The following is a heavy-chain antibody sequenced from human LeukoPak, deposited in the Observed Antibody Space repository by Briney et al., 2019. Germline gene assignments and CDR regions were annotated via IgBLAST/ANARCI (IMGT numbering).Heavy chain of an antibody. D-gene: IGHD5-18*01. V-gene: IGHV3-7*01. CDR1: GLSFSSYW. J-gene: IGHJ4*02. CDR3: ARGKRGYSYHDY. CDR2: IKQDGSET. Sequence: GGSLRLSCAASGLSFSSYWMAWVRQAPGKGLEWVANIKQDGSETYYVDSLKGRFTISRDNAKNSLYLQMNSLRAEDTAVYYCARGKRGYSYHDYWGQGTLVTVSS.